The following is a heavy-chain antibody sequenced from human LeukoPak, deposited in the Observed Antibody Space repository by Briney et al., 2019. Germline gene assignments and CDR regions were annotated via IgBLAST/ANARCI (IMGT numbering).Heavy chain of an antibody. CDR1: GFTFSSNW. CDR2: IKQDGSEK. V-gene: IGHV3-7*03. J-gene: IGHJ4*02. CDR3: RAGAY. Sequence: GGSLRLSCAASGFTFSSNWMSWVRQAPGKELEWVANIKQDGSEKYYVDSVKGRFTISRDNAKNSLYLQMNRLRAEDTALYYCRAGAYWGQGTLVTVSS.